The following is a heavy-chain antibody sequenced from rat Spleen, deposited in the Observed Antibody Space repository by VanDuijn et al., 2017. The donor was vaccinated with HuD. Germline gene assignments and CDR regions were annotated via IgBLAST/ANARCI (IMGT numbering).Heavy chain of an antibody. V-gene: IGHV5-58*01. J-gene: IGHJ2*01. CDR2: ISNDGGTT. CDR1: GFTFSRYW. Sequence: EVQLVESGGGLVQPGRSLKLSCVASGFTFSRYWMYWVRQAPGKGLEWVSSISNDGGTTYYRDSVKGRFTISSDNSKNTLYLQMNSLRSEDTATYYCTRNWDYWGQGVMVTVSS. CDR3: TRNWDY. D-gene: IGHD3-6*01.